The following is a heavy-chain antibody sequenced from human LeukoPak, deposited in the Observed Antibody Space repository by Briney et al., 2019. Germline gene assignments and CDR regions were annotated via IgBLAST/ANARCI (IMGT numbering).Heavy chain of an antibody. J-gene: IGHJ4*02. V-gene: IGHV1-3*01. CDR1: GYAFPHYG. CDR3: ARDAIAAAVHYDY. Sequence: ASVKVSCKASGYAFPHYGVQWVRQAPGQTLEWMGWINAGNGDDTKYSQKFQARLTMTTDTSATTAYMELSRLRSGDTAVYYCARDAIAAAVHYDYWGQGTLVTVSS. D-gene: IGHD6-13*01. CDR2: INAGNGDDT.